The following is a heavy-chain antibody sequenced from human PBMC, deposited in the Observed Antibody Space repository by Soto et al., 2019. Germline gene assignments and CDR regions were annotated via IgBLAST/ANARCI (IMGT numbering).Heavy chain of an antibody. V-gene: IGHV4-31*03. J-gene: IGHJ6*03. CDR2: IYYSGST. CDR1: GGSISSGGYY. CDR3: ARALVAARPPWYYYMDV. Sequence: QVQLQESGPGLVKPSQTLSLTCTVSGGSISSGGYYWSWIRQHPGKGLEWIGYIYYSGSTYYNPSLKSRVTISVDTSKHQSSLKMSSVTAADTAVYYCARALVAARPPWYYYMDVWGKGTTVTVSS. D-gene: IGHD6-6*01.